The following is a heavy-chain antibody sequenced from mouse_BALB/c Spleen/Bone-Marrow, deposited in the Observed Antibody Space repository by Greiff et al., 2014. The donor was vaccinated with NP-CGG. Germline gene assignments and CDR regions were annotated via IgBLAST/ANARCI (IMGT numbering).Heavy chain of an antibody. CDR3: AMGVRLYWYFDV. CDR1: GYTFTDYY. J-gene: IGHJ1*01. Sequence: VQLQQSGPELVKPGASVKMSCKASGYTFTDYYMKWVKQSHGKSLGWIGDINPINGDTFYNQKFKGKATLTVDRSSNTAYMQLDSLTSEDSAVYYCAMGVRLYWYFDVWGAGTTVTVSS. V-gene: IGHV1-26*01. D-gene: IGHD2-14*01. CDR2: INPINGDT.